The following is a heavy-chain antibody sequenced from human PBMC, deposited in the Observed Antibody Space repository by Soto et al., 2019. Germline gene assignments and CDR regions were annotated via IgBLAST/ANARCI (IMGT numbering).Heavy chain of an antibody. CDR1: GGSISSGDYY. J-gene: IGHJ4*02. Sequence: TSETLSLTCTVSGGSISSGDYYWSWIRQPPGKGLEWIGYIYHSGSTYYNPSLKSRVTISVDTSKNQFSLKLSSVTAADTAVYYCVRDDVGVGIDSWGLGTLVTVSS. CDR3: VRDDVGVGIDS. D-gene: IGHD1-26*01. V-gene: IGHV4-30-4*01. CDR2: IYHSGST.